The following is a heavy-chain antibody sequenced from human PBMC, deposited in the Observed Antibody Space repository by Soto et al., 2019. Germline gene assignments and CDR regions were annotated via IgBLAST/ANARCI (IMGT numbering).Heavy chain of an antibody. CDR1: GFTFSNYG. Sequence: GGSLRLSCAASGFTFSNYGMHWVRQAPGKGLEWVAVISYDGSNKYYGDSVKGRFTISRDNSKNTVHLQMNSLRDEDTAVYYCASERVYCNSTSCYATPFDYCGQGTLVTVSS. D-gene: IGHD2-2*01. J-gene: IGHJ4*02. V-gene: IGHV3-30*03. CDR2: ISYDGSNK. CDR3: ASERVYCNSTSCYATPFDY.